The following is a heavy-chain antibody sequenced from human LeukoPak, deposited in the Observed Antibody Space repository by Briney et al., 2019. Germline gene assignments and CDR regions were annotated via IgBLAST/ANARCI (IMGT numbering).Heavy chain of an antibody. CDR1: GYTFASYG. CDR2: ISGYNGNT. J-gene: IGHJ4*02. V-gene: IGHV1-18*01. D-gene: IGHD7-27*01. Sequence: GASVKVSCKASGYTFASYGISWVRQAPGQGLEWMGWISGYNGNTNYAQKFQGRVTMTRDTSISTAYMELSRLRSDDTAVYYCARRPKMGIWFDYWGQGTLVTVSS. CDR3: ARRPKMGIWFDY.